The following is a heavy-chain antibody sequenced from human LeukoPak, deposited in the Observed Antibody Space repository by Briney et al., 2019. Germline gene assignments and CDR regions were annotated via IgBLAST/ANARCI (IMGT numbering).Heavy chain of an antibody. D-gene: IGHD2-15*01. CDR3: ARSNAPTPARAAPFDY. CDR1: GFTFSSYG. Sequence: GGSLRLSCAASGFTFSSYGMHWVRQAPGKGLEWVAVISYDGSNKYYADSVKGRFTISRDNSKNTLYLQMNSLRAEDTAVYYCARSNAPTPARAAPFDYWGQGTLVTVSS. J-gene: IGHJ4*02. V-gene: IGHV3-30*03. CDR2: ISYDGSNK.